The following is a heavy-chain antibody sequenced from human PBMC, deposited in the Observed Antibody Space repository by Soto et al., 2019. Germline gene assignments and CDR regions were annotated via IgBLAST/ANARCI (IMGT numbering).Heavy chain of an antibody. J-gene: IGHJ4*02. CDR3: ARGFSGSYDY. CDR1: GGSFSGYY. Sequence: SETLSLTCAVYGGSFSGYYWSWIRQPPGKGLEWIGEINHSGSTNYNPSLKSRVTISVDTSKNQFSLKLSSVTAADTAVYYCARGFSGSYDYWGQGTLVTVSS. V-gene: IGHV4-34*01. CDR2: INHSGST. D-gene: IGHD1-26*01.